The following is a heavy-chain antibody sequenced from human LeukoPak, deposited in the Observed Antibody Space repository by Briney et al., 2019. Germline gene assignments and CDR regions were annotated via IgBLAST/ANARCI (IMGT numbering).Heavy chain of an antibody. CDR3: ARKSYSNYAIDY. CDR1: GGSISSNY. CDR2: IYYSGST. D-gene: IGHD4-11*01. J-gene: IGHJ4*02. V-gene: IGHV4-59*01. Sequence: SETLSLTCTVSGGSISSNYWSWIRQPPGKGLEWIGYIYYSGSTSYNPSLTSRVTISVDTSNNQLSLKLSSVTAADTAVYYCARKSYSNYAIDYWGQGTLVTVSS.